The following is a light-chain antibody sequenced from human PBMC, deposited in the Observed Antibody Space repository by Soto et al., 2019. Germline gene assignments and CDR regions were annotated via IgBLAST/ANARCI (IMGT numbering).Light chain of an antibody. CDR2: NNN. CDR3: AAWDDSLNEV. V-gene: IGLV1-44*01. Sequence: QYVLTQPPSASGTPGQMVTISCSGSSSNIGSNTVNWYQQLPGTAPKLLIYNNNRRTSGVPDRFSGSKSGTSASLAISGLQSEDEADYYCAAWDDSLNEVFGGGTKVTVL. CDR1: SSNIGSNT. J-gene: IGLJ2*01.